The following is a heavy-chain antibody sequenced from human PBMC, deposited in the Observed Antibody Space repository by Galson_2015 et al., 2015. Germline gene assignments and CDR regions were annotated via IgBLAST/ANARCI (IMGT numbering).Heavy chain of an antibody. Sequence: SVKVSCKVSGYTLTELSMHWVRQAPGKGLEWMGGFDPEDGETIYAQKFQGRVTMTEDTSTDTAYMELSSLRSEDTAVYYCATAPVLYCSGGSCYSWWFDPWGQGTLVTVSS. J-gene: IGHJ5*02. D-gene: IGHD2-15*01. CDR2: FDPEDGET. CDR3: ATAPVLYCSGGSCYSWWFDP. V-gene: IGHV1-24*01. CDR1: GYTLTELS.